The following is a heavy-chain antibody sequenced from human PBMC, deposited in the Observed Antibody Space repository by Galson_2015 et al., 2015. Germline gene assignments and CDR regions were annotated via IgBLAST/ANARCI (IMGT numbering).Heavy chain of an antibody. CDR1: GYTFTSYA. CDR2: INAGNGNT. CDR3: ARDRSSSWNDYYHSGMDP. V-gene: IGHV1-3*01. Sequence: SVKVSCKASGYTFTSYAMHWVRQAPGQRLEWMGWINAGNGNTKYSQKFQGRVTITRDTSGSTAYMELSSLRSEVTAVYYCARDRSSSWNDYYHSGMDPWGQGTPVTVSS. J-gene: IGHJ6*02. D-gene: IGHD6-13*01.